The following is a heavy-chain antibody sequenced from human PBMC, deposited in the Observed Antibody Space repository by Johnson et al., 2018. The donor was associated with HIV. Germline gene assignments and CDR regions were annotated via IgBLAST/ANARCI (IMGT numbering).Heavy chain of an antibody. CDR1: GFTFSTYA. Sequence: QVQLVESGGGLVKPGGSLRLSCAASGFTFSTYAIHWVRQSPGYGLEWVAVISSDASEKYYADSVKGRFTISRDNSKNTLYLQMNSLSAEDTAVYYCANGRAWELLSELEREYTEFEEWGQGTMVSVSS. CDR2: ISSDASEK. D-gene: IGHD1-26*01. CDR3: ANGRAWELLSELEREYTEFEE. V-gene: IGHV3-30*04. J-gene: IGHJ3*01.